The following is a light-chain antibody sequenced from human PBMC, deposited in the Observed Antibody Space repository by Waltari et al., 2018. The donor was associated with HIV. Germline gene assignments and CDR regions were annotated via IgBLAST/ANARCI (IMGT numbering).Light chain of an antibody. V-gene: IGLV1-40*01. CDR1: SSTIGPEYH. CDR2: GNT. J-gene: IGLJ3*02. Sequence: QSVLTQPPSLSGAPGQTVTISCTGPSSTIGPEYHVHWYQQLPGTAPKLLIYGNTSRPSGVPDRFSGSKSGTPASLAITGLQADDEADYYCQSYDSSLSAWVFGGGTKLTVL. CDR3: QSYDSSLSAWV.